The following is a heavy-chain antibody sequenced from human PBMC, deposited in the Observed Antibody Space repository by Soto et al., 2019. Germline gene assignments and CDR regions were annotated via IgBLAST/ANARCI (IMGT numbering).Heavy chain of an antibody. Sequence: QVQLQESGPGLVKPSETLSLTCTVSGGSISSYYWSWIRQPPGKGLEWIGYIYYSGSTNYNPSLKSRVTISVDTSKSQFSLKLSSVTAADTAVYYCSRLNRRTYGMDVWGQGTTVTVSS. CDR3: SRLNRRTYGMDV. CDR2: IYYSGST. V-gene: IGHV4-59*08. CDR1: GGSISSYY. J-gene: IGHJ6*02.